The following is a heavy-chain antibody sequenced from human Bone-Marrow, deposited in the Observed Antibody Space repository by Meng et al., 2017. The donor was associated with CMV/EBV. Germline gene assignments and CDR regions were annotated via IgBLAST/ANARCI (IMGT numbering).Heavy chain of an antibody. Sequence: SESLSLSCAVYGGSFSGYSWSWIRQPPGKGLEWIGEINHSGSTNYNPSLKSRVTISVDTSKNQFSLKLSSVTAADTAVYYCARGFLTVTNAFDNWGQGTMVTVSS. CDR1: GGSFSGYS. D-gene: IGHD4-17*01. CDR2: INHSGST. CDR3: ARGFLTVTNAFDN. J-gene: IGHJ3*02. V-gene: IGHV4-34*01.